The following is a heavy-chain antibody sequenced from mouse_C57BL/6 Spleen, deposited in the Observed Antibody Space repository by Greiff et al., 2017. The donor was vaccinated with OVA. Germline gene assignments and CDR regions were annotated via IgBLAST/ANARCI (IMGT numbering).Heavy chain of an antibody. CDR1: GFNIKDDY. D-gene: IGHD1-1*02. Sequence: VQLQQSGAELVRPGASVKLSCTASGFNIKDDYMHWVKQRPEQGLEWIGWIDPENGDTEYASKFQGKATITADTSSNTAYLQLRSLTSEDTAVYYCTTGTGPWFAYWGQGTLVTVSA. CDR2: IDPENGDT. J-gene: IGHJ3*01. V-gene: IGHV14-4*01. CDR3: TTGTGPWFAY.